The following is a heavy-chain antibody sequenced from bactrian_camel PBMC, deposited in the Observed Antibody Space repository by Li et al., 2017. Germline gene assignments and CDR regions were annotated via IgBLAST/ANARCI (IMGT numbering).Heavy chain of an antibody. CDR3: KTQPLVKAGCDY. CDR2: IWRASGTR. Sequence: VQLVESGGGSVEAGGSLTLSCAASGYTHTRYCLGWARQIPGKEEEGVATIWRASGTRYYSKTVKGRFTISKDKATDTVHLQMNSLKPEDTAVYSCKTQPLVKAGCDYSGQGTQVTVS. V-gene: IGHV3S40*01. J-gene: IGHJ4*01. CDR1: GYTHTRYC. D-gene: IGHD6*01.